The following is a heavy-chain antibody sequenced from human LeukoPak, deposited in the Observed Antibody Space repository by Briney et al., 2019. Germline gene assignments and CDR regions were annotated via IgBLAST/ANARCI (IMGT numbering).Heavy chain of an antibody. V-gene: IGHV3-30-3*01. CDR1: GFTFSSYA. CDR3: AKDRTVGASYWYFDL. J-gene: IGHJ2*01. CDR2: ISYDGSNK. Sequence: GGSLGLSCAASGFTFSSYAMHWVRQAPGKGLEWVAVISYDGSNKYYADSVKGRFTISRDSSKNTLFLHMNTLRAEDTAIYYCAKDRTVGASYWYFDLWGRGTLVTVSS. D-gene: IGHD1-26*01.